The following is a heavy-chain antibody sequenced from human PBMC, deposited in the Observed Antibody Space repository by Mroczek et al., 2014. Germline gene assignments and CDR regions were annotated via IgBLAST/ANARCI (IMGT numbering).Heavy chain of an antibody. CDR2: MKPRNGDT. V-gene: IGHV1-8*01. J-gene: IGHJ4*02. CDR1: GYGFTNFD. D-gene: IGHD3-10*01. Sequence: ASVKVSCKTSGYGFTNFDISWVRQAPGQGLEWMGWMKPRNGDTAYTQKFQGRVTMTRDASINTAYMELTNLKPEDTAVYYCARGLGTLLRLYYWGQGTLVNVSS. CDR3: ARGLGTLLRLYY.